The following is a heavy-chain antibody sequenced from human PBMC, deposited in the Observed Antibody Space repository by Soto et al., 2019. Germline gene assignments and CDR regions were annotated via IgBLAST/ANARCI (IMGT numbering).Heavy chain of an antibody. CDR1: GFTFSDHY. CDR2: SKNKADSYTT. J-gene: IGHJ4*02. V-gene: IGHV3-72*01. CDR3: SVWGSGNDFGAA. D-gene: IGHD3-10*01. Sequence: EVQLVESGGGLVQPGGSLRLSCAASGFTFSDHYMDWVRQAPGKGLEWVGRSKNKADSYTTEYAASVKGRFTISRDGSKNSLVLQTNSRKTEYKAVYYCSVWGSGNDFGAAWGEGILVTVSS.